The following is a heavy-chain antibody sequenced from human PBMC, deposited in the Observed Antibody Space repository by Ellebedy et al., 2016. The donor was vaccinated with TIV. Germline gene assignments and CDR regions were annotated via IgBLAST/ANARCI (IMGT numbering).Heavy chain of an antibody. CDR1: GFTFSSYG. D-gene: IGHD3-3*01. Sequence: GESLKISCAASGFTFSSYGMHWVRQAPGKGLEWVAHIKTDASETYYVDSVKGRFTISRENAKNALFLQMDGLRVDDSAVYYCVGFGVFNLWGQGAPVTVSS. V-gene: IGHV3-7*01. CDR2: IKTDASET. J-gene: IGHJ5*02. CDR3: VGFGVFNL.